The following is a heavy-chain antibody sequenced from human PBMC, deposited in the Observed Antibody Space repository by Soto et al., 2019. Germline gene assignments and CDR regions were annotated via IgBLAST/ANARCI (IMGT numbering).Heavy chain of an antibody. CDR1: GGSISSGDYY. D-gene: IGHD2-15*01. J-gene: IGHJ5*02. CDR3: ARGGEVVADNWFDP. CDR2: IYYSGST. Sequence: SETLSLTCTVSGGSISSGDYYWSWIRQPPGKGLEWIGYIYYSGSTYYNPSLKSRVTISVDTSKNQFYLKLSSVTAADTAVYYCARGGEVVADNWFDPWGQGTLVTVSS. V-gene: IGHV4-30-4*01.